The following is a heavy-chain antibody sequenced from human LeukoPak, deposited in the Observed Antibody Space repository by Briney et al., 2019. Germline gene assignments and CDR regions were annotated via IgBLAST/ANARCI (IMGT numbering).Heavy chain of an antibody. Sequence: GGSLRLSCAASGFTLSMYDMNWVRQAPGKGLEWVSYISSSGSTIYYADSVKGRFTISRDNSKNTLYLQMNSLRAEDTGVYYCAKDSYVWGSYRYWFDYWGQGTLVTVSS. J-gene: IGHJ4*02. CDR2: ISSSGSTI. CDR3: AKDSYVWGSYRYWFDY. V-gene: IGHV3-23*01. CDR1: GFTLSMYD. D-gene: IGHD3-16*02.